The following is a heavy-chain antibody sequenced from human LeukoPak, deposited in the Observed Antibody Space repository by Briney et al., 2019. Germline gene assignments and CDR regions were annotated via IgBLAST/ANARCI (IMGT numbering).Heavy chain of an antibody. Sequence: ASVKVSCKASGYTFTGHYIHWVRQAPGQGLEWMGFINPNSGGTNYAQKFQGRVTMTRDTSVSTAYMELNRLTSDDTAVYYCVRVGHTSGWDFDYWGQGTLVTVS. V-gene: IGHV1-2*02. CDR3: VRVGHTSGWDFDY. CDR2: INPNSGGT. D-gene: IGHD6-19*01. J-gene: IGHJ4*02. CDR1: GYTFTGHY.